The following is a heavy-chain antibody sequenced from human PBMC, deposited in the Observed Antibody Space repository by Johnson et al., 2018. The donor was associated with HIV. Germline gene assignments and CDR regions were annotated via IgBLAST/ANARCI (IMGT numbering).Heavy chain of an antibody. CDR3: ARGGGYDSSGSMILYAFDI. CDR1: GFTFSSYG. Sequence: QVQLVESGGGLVQPGGSLKLSCAVSGFTFSSYGMHWVRQAPGKGLEWVAVISYDGSNKYYADSLKGRCTISRDNSKNTLYLQMNSLRAEDTAVYYCARGGGYDSSGSMILYAFDIWGQGTMVTVSS. V-gene: IGHV3-30*03. CDR2: ISYDGSNK. J-gene: IGHJ3*02. D-gene: IGHD3-22*01.